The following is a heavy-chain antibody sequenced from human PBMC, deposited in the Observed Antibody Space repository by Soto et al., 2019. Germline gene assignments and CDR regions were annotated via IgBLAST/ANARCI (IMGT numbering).Heavy chain of an antibody. CDR3: TRSLAYGAQPPGY. D-gene: IGHD4-17*01. CDR1: GFTFSDYY. Sequence: PGGSLRLSCAASGFTFSDYYMSWIRQAPGRGLEWVSYISSSGSIIYYADSVKGRFTISRDNSKNSLFLQMNSLRAEDTAMYYCTRSLAYGAQPPGYWGQGTLVTVSS. V-gene: IGHV3-11*01. CDR2: ISSSGSII. J-gene: IGHJ4*02.